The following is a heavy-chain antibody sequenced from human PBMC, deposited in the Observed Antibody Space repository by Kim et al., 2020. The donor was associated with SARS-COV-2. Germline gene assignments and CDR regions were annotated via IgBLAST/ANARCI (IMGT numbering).Heavy chain of an antibody. Sequence: TNYNPSLKGQVAISVDTSKNQFSLKLSSVTAADTAVYYCAREGKDEYFQHWGQGTMVTVSS. CDR3: AREGKDEYFQH. D-gene: IGHD3-10*01. CDR2: T. J-gene: IGHJ1*01. V-gene: IGHV4-59*01.